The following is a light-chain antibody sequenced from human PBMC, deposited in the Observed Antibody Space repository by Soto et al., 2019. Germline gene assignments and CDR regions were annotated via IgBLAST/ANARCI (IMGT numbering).Light chain of an antibody. CDR2: SAS. V-gene: IGKV3-15*01. Sequence: EVVMTQSPATLSVSPGDRATLSCRASQSVDTNVVWYQQKPGQPPRLLVHSASIRATGVPARFTGIGSGTDFTLTISGLQSDDFAIYYCQQRASWPPFTFGQGTKLEV. CDR3: QQRASWPPFT. J-gene: IGKJ2*01. CDR1: QSVDTN.